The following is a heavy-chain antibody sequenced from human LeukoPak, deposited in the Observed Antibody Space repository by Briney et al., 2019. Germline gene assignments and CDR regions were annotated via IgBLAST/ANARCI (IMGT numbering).Heavy chain of an antibody. J-gene: IGHJ4*02. CDR3: ARPNSSSWYYFDY. CDR2: IYHSGST. V-gene: IGHV4-38-2*01. D-gene: IGHD6-13*01. Sequence: SETLSLTCAVSGYSISSGYYWGWIRQPPGKGLEWIGSIYHSGSTYYNPSLKSRVIISVDTSKNQFSLKLSSVTAADTAVYYCARPNSSSWYYFDYWGQRTLVTVSS. CDR1: GYSISSGYY.